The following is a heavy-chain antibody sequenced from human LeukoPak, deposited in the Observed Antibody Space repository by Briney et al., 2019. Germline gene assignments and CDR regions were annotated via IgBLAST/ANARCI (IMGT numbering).Heavy chain of an antibody. CDR2: ISYDGSNK. CDR3: ARDRRPYSSSRCFDY. D-gene: IGHD6-13*01. J-gene: IGHJ4*02. Sequence: PGGSLRLSCAASGFTFSSYAMHWVRQAPGKGLEWVAVISYDGSNKYYADSVKGRFTISRDNSKNTLYLQMNSLRAEDTAVYYCARDRRPYSSSRCFDYWGQGTLVTVSS. V-gene: IGHV3-30-3*01. CDR1: GFTFSSYA.